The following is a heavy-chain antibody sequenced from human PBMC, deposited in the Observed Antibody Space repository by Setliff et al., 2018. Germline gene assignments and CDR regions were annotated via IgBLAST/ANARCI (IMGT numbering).Heavy chain of an antibody. D-gene: IGHD3-16*01. CDR2: IIPLVGTA. CDR1: GATFSTYA. V-gene: IGHV1-69*13. J-gene: IGHJ4*02. CDR3: ATGGGSPFYFDY. Sequence: GASVKVSCKASGATFSTYALSWVGQAPGQGLEWVGGIIPLVGTANYGQNFQGRVTITADESTTTAFMELSSLISDDTAVYYCATGGGSPFYFDYRGQGTLVTVSS.